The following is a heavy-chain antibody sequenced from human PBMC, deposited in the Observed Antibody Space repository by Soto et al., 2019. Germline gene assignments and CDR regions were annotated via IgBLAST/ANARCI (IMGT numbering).Heavy chain of an antibody. J-gene: IGHJ6*02. CDR1: GGSFSGYY. D-gene: IGHD3-22*01. CDR2: INHSGST. V-gene: IGHV4-34*01. CDR3: ARGFRTYYDSSGYQYYYYYYGMDV. Sequence: QVQLQQWGAGLLKPSETLSLTCAVYGGSFSGYYWSWIRQPPGKGLEWIGEINHSGSTNYNPSLKSRVTISVDTSKNQFSLKLSSVTAADTAVYYCARGFRTYYDSSGYQYYYYYYGMDVWGQGTTVTVSS.